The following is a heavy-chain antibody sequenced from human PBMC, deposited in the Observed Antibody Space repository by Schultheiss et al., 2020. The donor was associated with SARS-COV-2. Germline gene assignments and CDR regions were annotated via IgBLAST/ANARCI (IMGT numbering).Heavy chain of an antibody. D-gene: IGHD3-3*01. CDR1: GFTFSNAW. CDR2: ISYDGTST. Sequence: GGSLRLSCAASGFTFSNAWMNWVRQAPGKGLEWVAVISYDGTSTYYADSVKGRFTISRDNSKNTLYLQMNSLRAEDTAVYYCARVEWPTYYFDYWGQGTLVTVSS. CDR3: ARVEWPTYYFDY. V-gene: IGHV3-30*03. J-gene: IGHJ4*02.